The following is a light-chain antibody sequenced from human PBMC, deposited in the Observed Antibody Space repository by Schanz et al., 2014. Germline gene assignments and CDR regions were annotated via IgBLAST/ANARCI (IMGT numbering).Light chain of an antibody. CDR1: SSNIGSNP. CDR2: TSD. J-gene: IGLJ2*01. V-gene: IGLV1-44*01. CDR3: AAWDDSLNGHVV. Sequence: QSVLTQPPSASGNPGQRVTISCSGSSSNIGSNPVNWYQQLPRAAPTLLIYTSDQRPSGVPDRFSGSKSGTSASLAISGLQSEDEAHYYCAAWDDSLNGHVVFGGGTKVTVL.